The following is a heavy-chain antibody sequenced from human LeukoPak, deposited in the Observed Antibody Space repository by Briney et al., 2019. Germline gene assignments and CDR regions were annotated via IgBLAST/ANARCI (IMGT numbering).Heavy chain of an antibody. J-gene: IGHJ6*02. CDR3: ARAPNDYDFWSGYYPYGMDV. Sequence: ASVKVSCKASGYTFTSYGISWVRQAPGQGLEWMGGIIPIFGTANYAQKFQGRVTITADESTSTAYMELSSLRSEDTAVYYCARAPNDYDFWSGYYPYGMDVWGQGTTVTVSS. CDR2: IIPIFGTA. D-gene: IGHD3-3*01. CDR1: GYTFTSYG. V-gene: IGHV1-69*13.